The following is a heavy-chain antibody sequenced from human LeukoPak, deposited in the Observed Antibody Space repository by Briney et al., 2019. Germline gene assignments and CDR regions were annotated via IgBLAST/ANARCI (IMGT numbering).Heavy chain of an antibody. D-gene: IGHD3-9*01. CDR3: ARGNYAILTGSSFDY. CDR2: ISYDGSKK. CDR1: GFTFSSYA. V-gene: IGHV3-30-3*01. Sequence: QPGGSLRLSCAVSGFTFSSYAMHWVRQAPAKGLEWVAVISYDGSKKYYADSVKGRFTISRDNSKNTLYLQMNSLRAEDKAVYYCARGNYAILTGSSFDYWGQGTLVTVSS. J-gene: IGHJ4*02.